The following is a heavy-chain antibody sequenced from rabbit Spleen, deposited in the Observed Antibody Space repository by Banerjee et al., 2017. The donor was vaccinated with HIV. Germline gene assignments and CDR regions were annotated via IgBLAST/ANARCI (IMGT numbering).Heavy chain of an antibody. J-gene: IGHJ6*01. CDR2: IYGGSSGNT. Sequence: QEQLEESGGGLVKPGASLTLTCTASGFSISSSYFMCWVRQAPGKGLEWIACIYGGSSGNTYYASWATGRFTITRSTSLNTVTLQLNSLTAADTATYFCARDTSSSFSSYGMDLWGPGTSSPS. V-gene: IGHV1S45*01. D-gene: IGHD1-1*01. CDR1: GFSISSSYF. CDR3: ARDTSSSFSSYGMDL.